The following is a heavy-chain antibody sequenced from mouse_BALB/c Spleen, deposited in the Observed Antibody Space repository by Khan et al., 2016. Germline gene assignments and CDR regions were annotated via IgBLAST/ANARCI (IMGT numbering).Heavy chain of an antibody. J-gene: IGHJ4*01. CDR2: IDPSDSET. CDR1: GYSFTSYW. CDR3: ARQLGRVMDY. V-gene: IGHV1S126*01. Sequence: QVQLQQSGPQLVRPGASVKISCKASGYSFTSYWMHWVKQRPGQGLEWIGMIDPSDSETRLNQKFKDKATLTVDKSSSTAYMQLSSPTSEDSAVYYCARQLGRVMDYWGQGTSVTVSS. D-gene: IGHD4-1*02.